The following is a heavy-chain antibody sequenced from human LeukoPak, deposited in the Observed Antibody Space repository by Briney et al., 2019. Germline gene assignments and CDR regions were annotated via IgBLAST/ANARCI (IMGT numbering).Heavy chain of an antibody. CDR1: GFTSSSYW. Sequence: GGSLRLSCAASGFTSSSYWMSWVRQAPGKGLEWVANIKQDGSEKYYVDSVKGRFTISRDNAKNSLYLQMNSLRAEDTAVYYCARDHMGYYYDSSGYSLFDYWGQGTLVTVSS. J-gene: IGHJ4*02. D-gene: IGHD3-22*01. CDR3: ARDHMGYYYDSSGYSLFDY. V-gene: IGHV3-7*01. CDR2: IKQDGSEK.